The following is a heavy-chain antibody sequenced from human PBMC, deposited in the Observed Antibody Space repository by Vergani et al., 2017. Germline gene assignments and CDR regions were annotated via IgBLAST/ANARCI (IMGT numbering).Heavy chain of an antibody. CDR3: ARLVVPAAMLNWFDP. CDR2: IYTSGST. V-gene: IGHV4-61*02. D-gene: IGHD2-2*01. J-gene: IGHJ5*02. CDR1: GGSISSGSYY. Sequence: QVHLQESGPGLVKPSQTLSLTCTVSGGSISSGSYYWSWIRQPAGKGLEWIGRIYTSGSTNYNPSLKSRVTISVDTSKNQFSLKLSSVTAADTAVYYCARLVVPAAMLNWFDPWGQGTLVTVSS.